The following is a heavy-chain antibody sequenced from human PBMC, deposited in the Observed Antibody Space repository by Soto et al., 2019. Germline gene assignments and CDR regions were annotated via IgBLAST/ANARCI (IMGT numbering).Heavy chain of an antibody. CDR2: IRQDGSDK. J-gene: IGHJ3*01. Sequence: WGSLRISCASYVFTFSSYWMSWVRQAPGKGLEWVANIRQDGSDKYYVDSVKGRFTISRDNAKNSLYLQMNRLRAEDTAVYYCATKGGVRPNDAFDAWGQGTKVTVSS. D-gene: IGHD1-1*01. V-gene: IGHV3-7*03. CDR3: ATKGGVRPNDAFDA. CDR1: VFTFSSYW.